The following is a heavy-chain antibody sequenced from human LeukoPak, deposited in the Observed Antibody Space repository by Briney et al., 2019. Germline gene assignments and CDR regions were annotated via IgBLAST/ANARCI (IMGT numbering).Heavy chain of an antibody. Sequence: SETLSLTCTVSGGSISSGGYYWSWIRQHPGKGLEWIGYIYYSGSTYYNPSLESRVTISVDTSKNQFSLKLSFVTAADTAVYYCARGVRSGGGGFDPWGQGTLVTVSS. V-gene: IGHV4-31*03. D-gene: IGHD2-15*01. CDR2: IYYSGST. CDR1: GGSISSGGYY. CDR3: ARGVRSGGGGFDP. J-gene: IGHJ5*02.